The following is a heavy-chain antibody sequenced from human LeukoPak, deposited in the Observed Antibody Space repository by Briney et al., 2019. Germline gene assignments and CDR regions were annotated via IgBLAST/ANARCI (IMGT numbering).Heavy chain of an antibody. CDR3: AKGSTNYFDY. CDR1: GFTFSSHW. V-gene: IGHV3-7*01. Sequence: GGSLRLSCAASGFTFSSHWMSWVRQTPQKGLEWVANIKRDGSEEYYVDSVKGRFTISRDNAKNSLYLQMNSLRAEDTAVYYCAKGSTNYFDYWGQGTLVTVSS. CDR2: IKRDGSEE. J-gene: IGHJ4*02.